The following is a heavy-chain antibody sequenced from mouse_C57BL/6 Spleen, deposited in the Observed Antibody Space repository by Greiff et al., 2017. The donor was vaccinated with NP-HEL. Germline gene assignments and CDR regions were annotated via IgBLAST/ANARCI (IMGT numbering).Heavy chain of an antibody. CDR2: IYPRDGST. V-gene: IGHV1-78*01. CDR1: GYTFTDYT. J-gene: IGHJ4*01. Sequence: VQLQQSDAELVKPGASVKISCKVSGYTFTDYTIHWMKQRPEQGLEWIGYIYPRDGSTKYNEKFKGKATLTVDKSSSTAYMQLNSLTSEDSAVYFCARDYYGSPYAMDYWGQGTSVTVSS. D-gene: IGHD1-1*01. CDR3: ARDYYGSPYAMDY.